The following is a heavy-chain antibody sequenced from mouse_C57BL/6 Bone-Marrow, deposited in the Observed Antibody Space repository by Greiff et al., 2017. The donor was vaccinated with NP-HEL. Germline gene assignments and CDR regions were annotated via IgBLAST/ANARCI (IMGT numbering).Heavy chain of an antibody. J-gene: IGHJ1*03. CDR1: GYAFSSYW. Sequence: QVQLHQSGAELVKPGASVKISCKASGYAFSSYWMNWVKQRPGKGLEWIGQIYPGDGDTNYNGKFKGKATLTADKSSSTAYMQLSSLTSEDSAVYFCARRGDYYGSSGYFDVWGTGTTVTVSS. CDR3: ARRGDYYGSSGYFDV. CDR2: IYPGDGDT. D-gene: IGHD1-1*01. V-gene: IGHV1-80*01.